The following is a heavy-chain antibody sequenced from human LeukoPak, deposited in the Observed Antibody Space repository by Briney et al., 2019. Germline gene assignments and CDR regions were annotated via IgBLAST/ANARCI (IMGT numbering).Heavy chain of an antibody. CDR1: GFTFSNYW. D-gene: IGHD3-10*01. V-gene: IGHV3-11*04. Sequence: PGGSLRLSCAASGFTFSNYWMSWVRQTPGKALEWISYIPTSGISVHYADSVRGRFTASRDDAKNLLYLQMSSLRAEDTAVYYCARGGSFVEYWGQGTLVSVSS. CDR2: IPTSGISV. J-gene: IGHJ4*02. CDR3: ARGGSFVEY.